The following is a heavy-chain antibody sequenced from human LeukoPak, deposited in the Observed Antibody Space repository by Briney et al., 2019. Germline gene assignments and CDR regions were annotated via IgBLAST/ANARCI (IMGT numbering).Heavy chain of an antibody. CDR3: ATWVTSGYYALDV. CDR1: GGSISIYY. V-gene: IGHV4-59*01. J-gene: IGHJ6*02. CDR2: IYGSGTT. Sequence: SETLSLTCTVSGGSISIYYWSWIRQPPGKGLEWIGHIYGSGTTNYNPSVKSRVTISVDTSKTQFSLKLSSVTTADTAVYYCATWVTSGYYALDVWGQGTTVIVSS. D-gene: IGHD2-21*02.